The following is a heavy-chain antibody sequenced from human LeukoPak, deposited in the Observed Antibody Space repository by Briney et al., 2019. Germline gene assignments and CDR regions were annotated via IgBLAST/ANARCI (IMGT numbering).Heavy chain of an antibody. V-gene: IGHV3-23*01. Sequence: PGGSLRLSCAASGFTFSSYAMSWVRQAPGKGLEWVSCILGSGANTYYADSVKGRFTISRDNSKNTLYLQMNSLRAEDTAVYYCAKVSCSGGSCYSIDYWGQGTLVTVSS. J-gene: IGHJ4*02. D-gene: IGHD2-15*01. CDR2: ILGSGANT. CDR3: AKVSCSGGSCYSIDY. CDR1: GFTFSSYA.